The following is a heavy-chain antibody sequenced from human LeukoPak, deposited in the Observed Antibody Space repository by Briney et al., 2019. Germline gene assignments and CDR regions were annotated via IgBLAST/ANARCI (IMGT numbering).Heavy chain of an antibody. D-gene: IGHD2-8*01. CDR1: GFSVSRNY. V-gene: IGHV3-66*01. Sequence: AGGSLRLSCAASGFSVSRNYMNWVRQAPGKGLEWVSVRYIGGSTYYADSVRGRFTTSRDNSKNTLHLQMDSLRAEDTAVYYCAKDSDVYGIESPDALHIWGQGTMVTVSS. CDR3: AKDSDVYGIESPDALHI. CDR2: RYIGGST. J-gene: IGHJ3*02.